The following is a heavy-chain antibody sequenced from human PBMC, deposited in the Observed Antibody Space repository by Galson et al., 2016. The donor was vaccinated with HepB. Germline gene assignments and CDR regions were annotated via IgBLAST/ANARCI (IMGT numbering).Heavy chain of an antibody. Sequence: SVKVSCKASGYIFISYDINWVRQAAGQGLEWMGWMNPNSGHTGFAHNSQGRVSMTRDTSQNTAYMELSSLRSEDTAVYYCVRGYTYYYDSRGFYIWGQGTLVTVSS. CDR2: MNPNSGHT. J-gene: IGHJ4*02. V-gene: IGHV1-8*01. D-gene: IGHD3-22*01. CDR3: VRGYTYYYDSRGFYI. CDR1: GYIFISYD.